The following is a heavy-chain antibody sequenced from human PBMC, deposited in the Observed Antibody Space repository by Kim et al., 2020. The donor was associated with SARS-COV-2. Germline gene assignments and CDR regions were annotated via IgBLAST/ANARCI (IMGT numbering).Heavy chain of an antibody. V-gene: IGHV4-34*01. CDR3: ARSQRLLFLYYYYGMDV. CDR2: INHSGST. J-gene: IGHJ6*02. D-gene: IGHD3-10*02. CDR1: GGSFSGYY. Sequence: SETLSLTCAVYGGSFSGYYWSWIRQPPGKGLEWIGEINHSGSTNYNPSLKSRVTISVDTSKNQFSLKLSSVTAADTAVYYCARSQRLLFLYYYYGMDVWGQGTTVTVSS.